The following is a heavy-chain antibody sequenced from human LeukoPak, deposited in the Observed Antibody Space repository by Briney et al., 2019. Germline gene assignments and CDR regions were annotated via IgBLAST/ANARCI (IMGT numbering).Heavy chain of an antibody. CDR3: ASRHCSGGDCYFAGADPFDH. V-gene: IGHV3-53*01. D-gene: IGHD2-21*01. J-gene: IGHJ4*02. Sequence: PGGSQRLSCAASGFTVSSTYMSWVRQSPGKGLEWVSVVYKDGKMFYIDSVKGRFAISRDTSKNTVYLQMNNLRAEDTAVYYCASRHCSGGDCYFAGADPFDHWGQGTLVTVSS. CDR2: VYKDGKM. CDR1: GFTVSSTY.